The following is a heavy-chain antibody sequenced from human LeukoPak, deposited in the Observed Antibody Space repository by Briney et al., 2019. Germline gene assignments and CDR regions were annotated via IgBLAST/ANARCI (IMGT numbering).Heavy chain of an antibody. CDR3: AEGKGSSEWEPHEY. V-gene: IGHV1-3*01. D-gene: IGHD1-26*01. Sequence: ASVKVSCKASGYTFTSYSMHWVRQAPGQRLEWMGWIDAGNGNTKYSQKFQGRVTFTRDTSASTAYMDLSSLRSEDTAVYYCAEGKGSSEWEPHEYWGQGTLVTVSS. CDR1: GYTFTSYS. CDR2: IDAGNGNT. J-gene: IGHJ4*02.